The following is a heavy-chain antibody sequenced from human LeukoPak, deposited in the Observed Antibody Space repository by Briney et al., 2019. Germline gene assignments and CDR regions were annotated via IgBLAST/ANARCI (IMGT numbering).Heavy chain of an antibody. CDR1: GYTFTGYY. Sequence: ASVKVSCKASGYTFTGYYMHWVRQAPGQGLEWMGWINPNTGATNYAQTFQGRVTMIRDTSISTAYMELSNLRSDDTAVYYRAREGGDNEGYNYPFDYWGQGTLVTASS. J-gene: IGHJ4*02. D-gene: IGHD1-20*01. CDR3: AREGGDNEGYNYPFDY. CDR2: INPNTGAT. V-gene: IGHV1-2*02.